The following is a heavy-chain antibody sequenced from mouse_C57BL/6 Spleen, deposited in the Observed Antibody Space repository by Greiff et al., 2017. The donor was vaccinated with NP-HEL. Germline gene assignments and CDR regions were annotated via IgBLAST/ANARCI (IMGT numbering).Heavy chain of an antibody. CDR1: GYTFTSYW. J-gene: IGHJ4*01. CDR2: IDPSDSET. Sequence: QVQLQQPGAELVRPGSSVKLSCKASGYTFTSYWMHWVKQRPIQGLEWIGNIDPSDSETHYNQKFKDKATLTVDKSSSTAYMQLSSLTSEDSTVYYCASSAKPRGAYYSNYEAMDYWGQGTTVTVSS. CDR3: ASSAKPRGAYYSNYEAMDY. D-gene: IGHD2-5*01. V-gene: IGHV1-52*01.